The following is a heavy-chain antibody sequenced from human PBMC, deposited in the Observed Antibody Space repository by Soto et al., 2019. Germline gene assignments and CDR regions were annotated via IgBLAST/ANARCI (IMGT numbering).Heavy chain of an antibody. Sequence: QVQLVESGGGVVQPGRSLRLSCAASGFTFSSYAMHWVRQAPGKGLEWVAVISYDGSNKHYADSVKGRFTISRDNSKNTLYRQMNSLRAEDTAVYYCARVEGPYARSGYYFYWGQGTLVTVSS. D-gene: IGHD3-22*01. CDR1: GFTFSSYA. CDR3: ARVEGPYARSGYYFY. CDR2: ISYDGSNK. V-gene: IGHV3-30-3*01. J-gene: IGHJ4*02.